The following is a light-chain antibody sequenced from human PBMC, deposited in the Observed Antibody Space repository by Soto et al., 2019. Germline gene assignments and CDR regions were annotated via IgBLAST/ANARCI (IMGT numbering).Light chain of an antibody. CDR3: CSYTSSGAHV. Sequence: QSALTQPASVSGSPGQSITISCTGTSSDVGGYGYVSWHQQHPGKAPKLMIYEVNTRPSGVSNRFSGSKSGNTASLTISGLQAEDEADYYCCSYTSSGAHVFGGGTKVTVL. CDR1: SSDVGGYGY. V-gene: IGLV2-14*01. J-gene: IGLJ2*01. CDR2: EVN.